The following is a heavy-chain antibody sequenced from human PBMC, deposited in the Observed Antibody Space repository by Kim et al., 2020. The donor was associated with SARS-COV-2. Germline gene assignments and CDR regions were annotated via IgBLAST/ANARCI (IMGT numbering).Heavy chain of an antibody. CDR3: ARGQKVRWYMDV. V-gene: IGHV4-59*01. CDR1: GGSISSYY. CDR2: IYYSGST. J-gene: IGHJ6*03. Sequence: SETLSLTCTVSGGSISSYYWSWIRQPPGKGLEWIGYIYYSGSTNYNPSLKSRVTISVDTSKNQFSLKLSSVTAADPAVYYCARGQKVRWYMDVWGKGTT.